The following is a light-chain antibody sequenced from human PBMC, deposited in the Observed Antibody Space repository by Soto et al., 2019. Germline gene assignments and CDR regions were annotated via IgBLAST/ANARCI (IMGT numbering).Light chain of an antibody. J-gene: IGLJ3*02. Sequence: SYELTQPPSLSVAPGQTARITCGGNNIGSKSVNWYQQKPGQAPVLVVFDDSDRPSGIPERFSGSNSGNTATLTISRVEAGDEADYYCSSYTNTRVFGGGTQLTVL. CDR1: NIGSKS. V-gene: IGLV3-21*02. CDR2: DDS. CDR3: SSYTNTRV.